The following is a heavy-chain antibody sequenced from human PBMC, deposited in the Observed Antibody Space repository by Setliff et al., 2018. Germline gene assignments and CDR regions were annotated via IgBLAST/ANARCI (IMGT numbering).Heavy chain of an antibody. CDR2: INHSGGST. J-gene: IGHJ4*02. CDR1: GFTFNRFA. CDR3: ARPLGTYPATFDY. V-gene: IGHV3-23*01. D-gene: IGHD1-26*01. Sequence: PGGSLRLSCAASGFTFNRFAMSWVRQTPGKGLEWVSAINHSGGSTYYADPVKGRFTISRDNSKNTLYLQMNSLRAEDTAVYYCARPLGTYPATFDYWGQGTLVTVSS.